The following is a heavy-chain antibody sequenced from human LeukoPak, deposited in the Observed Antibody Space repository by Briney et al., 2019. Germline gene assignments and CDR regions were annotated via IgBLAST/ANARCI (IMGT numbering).Heavy chain of an antibody. CDR1: GFTFSSYW. J-gene: IGHJ3*02. V-gene: IGHV3-23*01. Sequence: PGGSLRLSCAASGFTFSSYWMHWVRQAPGKGLEWVSAISGSGGSTYYADSVKGRFTISRDNSKNTLYLQMNSLRAEDTAVYYCAKDCSITIFGVVNDAFDIWGQGTLVTVSS. CDR2: ISGSGGST. D-gene: IGHD3-3*01. CDR3: AKDCSITIFGVVNDAFDI.